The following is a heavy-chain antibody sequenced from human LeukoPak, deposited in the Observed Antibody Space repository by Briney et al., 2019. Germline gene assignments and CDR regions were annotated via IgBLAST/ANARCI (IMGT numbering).Heavy chain of an antibody. CDR3: AIDPNWGTHS. CDR2: IGNNGGGI. J-gene: IGHJ4*02. V-gene: IGHV3-23*01. D-gene: IGHD7-27*01. Sequence: PGGSLRLSCAASGFTFSTYTMYWVRHPPGKRLDWVSIIGNNGGGIHYADSVRGRFTISRDNSKNALYLQMNSLRVEDTAVYYCAIDPNWGTHSWGQGVLVTVSS. CDR1: GFTFSTYT.